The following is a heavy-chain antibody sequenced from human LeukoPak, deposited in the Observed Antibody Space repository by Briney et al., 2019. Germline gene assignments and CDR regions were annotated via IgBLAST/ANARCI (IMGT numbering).Heavy chain of an antibody. Sequence: ASVKVSCKVSGYTFTSYGYSWVRQAPGQGLEWMGWISAYNGNTNYAQKLQDRVTMTTDASTSTAYMELRSLRSDDTAVYYCARDGDMARHECWYLDLWGRGTLVTVSS. D-gene: IGHD5-24*01. CDR2: ISAYNGNT. V-gene: IGHV1-18*01. CDR3: ARDGDMARHECWYLDL. CDR1: GYTFTSYG. J-gene: IGHJ2*01.